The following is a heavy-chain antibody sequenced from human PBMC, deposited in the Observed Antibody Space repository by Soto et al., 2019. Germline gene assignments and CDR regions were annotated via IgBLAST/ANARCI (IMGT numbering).Heavy chain of an antibody. V-gene: IGHV1-69*13. Sequence: SVKVSCKASGGTFSSYAISWVRQAPGQGPEWMGGIIPIFGTANYAQKFQGRVTITADESTSTAYMELSSLRSEDTAVYYCARDLLVGATIYYFDYWGQGTLVTVSS. D-gene: IGHD1-26*01. CDR1: GGTFSSYA. J-gene: IGHJ4*02. CDR3: ARDLLVGATIYYFDY. CDR2: IIPIFGTA.